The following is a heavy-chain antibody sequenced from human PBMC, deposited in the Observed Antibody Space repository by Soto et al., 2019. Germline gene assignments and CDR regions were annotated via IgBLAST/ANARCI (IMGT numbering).Heavy chain of an antibody. V-gene: IGHV3-7*01. CDR2: INQDGSEK. CDR1: GFTFNRYW. D-gene: IGHD6-19*01. CDR3: AREFCGSVWNDY. Sequence: EVQLVESGGGLVQPGGSLRLSCAASGFTFNRYWMTWVRQAPGKGLEWVANINQDGSEKYCVDSVKGRFTISRDNAKNSLYLQMNSLRAEDTAVYYCAREFCGSVWNDYWGQGTLVTVSS. J-gene: IGHJ4*02.